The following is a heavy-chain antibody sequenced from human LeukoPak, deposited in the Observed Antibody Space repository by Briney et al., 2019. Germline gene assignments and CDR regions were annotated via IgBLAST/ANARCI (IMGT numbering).Heavy chain of an antibody. CDR1: GFTFSSYG. J-gene: IGHJ4*02. Sequence: GRSLRLSCAASGFTFSSYGMHWVPQAPGKGLEGVAVISYDGSNKYYADSVKGRFTISRDNSKNTLYLQMNSLRAEDTAVYYCAKDLELAVAGTFDYWGQGTLVTVSS. CDR3: AKDLELAVAGTFDY. V-gene: IGHV3-30*18. CDR2: ISYDGSNK. D-gene: IGHD6-19*01.